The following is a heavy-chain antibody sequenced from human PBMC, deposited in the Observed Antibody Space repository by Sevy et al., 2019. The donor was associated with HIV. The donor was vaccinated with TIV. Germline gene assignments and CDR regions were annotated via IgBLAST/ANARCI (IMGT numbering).Heavy chain of an antibody. Sequence: GESLKISCAASGFTFSKYSMSWVRQPPGKGLEWVSTLSFGCGEINYADSVMGRFTIPRDKSESSVYLQMNNLRPEDTAVYYCAGEGCTKPHDYWGQGTLVTVSS. V-gene: IGHV3-23*01. CDR3: AGEGCTKPHDY. CDR1: GFTFSKYS. D-gene: IGHD2-8*01. CDR2: LSFGCGEI. J-gene: IGHJ4*02.